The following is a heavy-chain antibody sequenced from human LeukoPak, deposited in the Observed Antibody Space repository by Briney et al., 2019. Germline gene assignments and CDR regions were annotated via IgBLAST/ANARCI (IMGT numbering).Heavy chain of an antibody. CDR1: GGSFSDCY. V-gene: IGHV4-34*01. Sequence: SETLSLTCAVYGGSFSDCYWTWIRQPPGKGLEWIGEINHSGSTNYNPSLKSRVTMSVDTSKNQFSLKLSSVTAADTAVYYCALAKYYYYGMDVWGQGTTVTVSS. J-gene: IGHJ6*02. CDR3: ALAKYYYYGMDV. D-gene: IGHD3-16*01. CDR2: INHSGST.